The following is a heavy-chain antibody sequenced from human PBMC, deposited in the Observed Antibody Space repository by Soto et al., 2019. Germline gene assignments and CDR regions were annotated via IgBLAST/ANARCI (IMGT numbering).Heavy chain of an antibody. Sequence: EVQLVESGGGLVQPGGSLRLSCAASGFTFSSYWMHWVRQAPGKGLVWVSRINSDGSSTSYAASVKGRFTISRDNAKNTLYLQMNSLRAEDTAVYYCAGSWYGGGFDPWGQGTLVTVSS. CDR3: AGSWYGGGFDP. J-gene: IGHJ5*02. CDR1: GFTFSSYW. V-gene: IGHV3-74*01. CDR2: INSDGSST. D-gene: IGHD6-13*01.